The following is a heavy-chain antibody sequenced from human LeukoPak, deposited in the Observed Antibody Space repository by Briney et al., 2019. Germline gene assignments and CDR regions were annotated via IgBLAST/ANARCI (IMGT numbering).Heavy chain of an antibody. Sequence: SQTLSLTCTVSGASISSGGYYWNYICQHPGEGLEWIGYIYNSGSTYYNPSLKSRVIISVDTPKNQFSLRLSSVTAADTAVYYCARGYGSGSPDAFDIWGQGTMVTVSS. CDR2: IYNSGST. CDR3: ARGYGSGSPDAFDI. J-gene: IGHJ3*02. CDR1: GASISSGGYY. D-gene: IGHD3-10*01. V-gene: IGHV4-31*03.